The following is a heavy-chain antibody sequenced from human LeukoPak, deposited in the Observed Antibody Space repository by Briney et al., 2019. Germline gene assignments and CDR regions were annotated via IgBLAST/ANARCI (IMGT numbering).Heavy chain of an antibody. J-gene: IGHJ3*02. CDR1: GFTFSTYA. CDR2: ISGSGDST. Sequence: PGGSLRLSCAASGFTFSTYAMNWVRQAPGKGLNWVSGISGSGDSTFYADSVKGRFTISRDNSKKTLYLQMNSLRADDTAVYYCAKDARWPAPGTFDIWVQGTMVTVS. CDR3: AKDARWPAPGTFDI. D-gene: IGHD2-15*01. V-gene: IGHV3-23*01.